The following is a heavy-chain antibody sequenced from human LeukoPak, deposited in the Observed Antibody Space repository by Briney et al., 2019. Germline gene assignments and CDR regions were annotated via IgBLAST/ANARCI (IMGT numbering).Heavy chain of an antibody. V-gene: IGHV3-15*01. CDR2: IKSKTDGGTT. J-gene: IGHJ3*02. CDR1: EFTFSNTW. D-gene: IGHD7-27*01. Sequence: GGSLRLSCTAAEFTFSNTWKNWVRQAPGKGLEWVGRIKSKTDGGTTDYPAPVRGRFAISRDDSTNTLYLQMNSLKTEDTAVYYCTTSRLKLAGLEYWGAFEIWGQGTMVTVSS. CDR3: TTSRLKLAGLEYWGAFEI.